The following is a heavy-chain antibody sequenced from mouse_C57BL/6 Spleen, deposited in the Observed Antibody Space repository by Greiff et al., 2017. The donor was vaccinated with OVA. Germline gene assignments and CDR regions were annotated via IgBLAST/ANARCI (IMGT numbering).Heavy chain of an antibody. J-gene: IGHJ2*01. V-gene: IGHV1-55*01. CDR1: GYTFTSYW. D-gene: IGHD2-3*01. Sequence: QVQLQQSGAELVKPGASVKMSCKASGYTFTSYWIPWVKQRPGQGLEWIGDIYPGSGSTNYNEKFKSKATLTVDTSSSTAYMQLSSLTSEDSAVYYCAREGYDPVFDYWGQGTTLTVSS. CDR2: IYPGSGST. CDR3: AREGYDPVFDY.